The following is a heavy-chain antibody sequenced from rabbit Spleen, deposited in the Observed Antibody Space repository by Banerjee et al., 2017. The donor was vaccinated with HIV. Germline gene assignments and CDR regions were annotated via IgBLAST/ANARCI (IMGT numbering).Heavy chain of an antibody. V-gene: IGHV1S45*01. J-gene: IGHJ6*01. Sequence: QEQLVESRGGLVKPGASLTLTCKASGFSLSYNYVMCWVRQPPGKGPEWIACIGAGVSYTTYYASWAKGRFTISKTSSTTLTLQMTSLPAADTATYFCARTTYGYDDYADLYYAAMDLWGPGTLVTVS. CDR2: IGAGVSYTT. CDR1: GFSLSYNYV. D-gene: IGHD6-1*01. CDR3: ARTTYGYDDYADLYYAAMDL.